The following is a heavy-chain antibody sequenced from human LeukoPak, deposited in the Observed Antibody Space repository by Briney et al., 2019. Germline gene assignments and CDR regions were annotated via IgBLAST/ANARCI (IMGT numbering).Heavy chain of an antibody. Sequence: PGGSLRLSCAASGFTFTYYAMYWVRQAPGKGLEWVTFISRDGSDKYYADSVKGRFTISRDNSKNTLYLQMNSLRAEDTAMYYCARPYYYEKDGLDIWGQGTMVTVSS. J-gene: IGHJ3*02. CDR2: ISRDGSDK. CDR3: ARPYYYEKDGLDI. CDR1: GFTFTYYA. D-gene: IGHD3-22*01. V-gene: IGHV3-30*04.